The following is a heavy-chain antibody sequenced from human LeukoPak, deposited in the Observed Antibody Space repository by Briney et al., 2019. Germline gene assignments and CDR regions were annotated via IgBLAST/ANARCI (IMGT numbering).Heavy chain of an antibody. CDR1: GGSISSYY. V-gene: IGHV4-59*01. Sequence: SETLSLTCTVSGGSISSYYWSWIRQPPGKGLEWIGYIYYSGSTNYNPSLKSRVTISVDTSKNQFSLKLSSVTAADTAVYYCAGDGGGGPWLVQDYYYYYMDVWGKGTTVTVSS. CDR3: AGDGGGGPWLVQDYYYYYMDV. CDR2: IYYSGST. J-gene: IGHJ6*03. D-gene: IGHD6-19*01.